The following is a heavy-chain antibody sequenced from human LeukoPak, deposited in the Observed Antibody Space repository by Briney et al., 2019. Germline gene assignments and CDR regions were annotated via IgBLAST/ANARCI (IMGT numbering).Heavy chain of an antibody. Sequence: ASVKVSRKASRYTFTSYAIHWVRQAPGQRLEWMGWISAGNGNTKYSQNFQGRVTFISNTSATTAFMELSSLRSEDAAVYYCARDSGSGNNDYWGQGTLVTVSS. CDR2: ISAGNGNT. CDR1: RYTFTSYA. V-gene: IGHV1-3*01. CDR3: ARDSGSGNNDY. D-gene: IGHD1-26*01. J-gene: IGHJ4*02.